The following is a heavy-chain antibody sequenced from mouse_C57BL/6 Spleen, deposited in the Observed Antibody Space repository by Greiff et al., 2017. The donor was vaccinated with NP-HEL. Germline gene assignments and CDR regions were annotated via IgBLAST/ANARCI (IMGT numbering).Heavy chain of an antibody. Sequence: VQLQQSGPELVKPGASVKIPCKASGYTFTDYNMDWVKQSHGKSLEWIGDINPNNGGTIYNQKFKGKATLTVDKSSSTAYMELRSLTSEDTAVYYCAREGRDYGYDVGDYYAMDYWGQGTSVTVSS. D-gene: IGHD2-2*01. J-gene: IGHJ4*01. CDR3: AREGRDYGYDVGDYYAMDY. CDR2: INPNNGGT. CDR1: GYTFTDYN. V-gene: IGHV1-18*01.